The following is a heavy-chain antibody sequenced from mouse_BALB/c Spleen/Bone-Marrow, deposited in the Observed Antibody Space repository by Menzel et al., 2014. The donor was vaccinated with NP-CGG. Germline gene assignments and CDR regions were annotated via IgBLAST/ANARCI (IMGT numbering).Heavy chain of an antibody. J-gene: IGHJ2*01. CDR2: IDPANGNT. CDR3: TRGEDY. V-gene: IGHV14-3*02. CDR1: GFNLNDTF. Sequence: VHLQQPGAELVKPGASVKLSCTGSGFNLNDTFMHWVKQRPEQGLEWIGRIDPANGNTKYDPKFQGKATITADTSSNTAYLHLTSRTSEDTAVYYCTRGEDYWGQGTTLAVSS.